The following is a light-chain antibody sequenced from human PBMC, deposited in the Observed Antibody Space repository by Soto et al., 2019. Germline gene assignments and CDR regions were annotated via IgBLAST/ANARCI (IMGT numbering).Light chain of an antibody. J-gene: IGKJ1*01. Sequence: DIQMTQSPSTLSASVGDRVIITCRASQSISSWLAWYQQKPGKAPKLLIYKASTLESGVPSRFSGSGSGTEFTLTISSLQPDDFATYYCQQYNSFTWTFGQGTKVEI. CDR3: QQYNSFTWT. V-gene: IGKV1-5*03. CDR2: KAS. CDR1: QSISSW.